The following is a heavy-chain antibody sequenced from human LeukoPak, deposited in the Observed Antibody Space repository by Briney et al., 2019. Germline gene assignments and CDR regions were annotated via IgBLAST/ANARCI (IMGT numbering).Heavy chain of an antibody. Sequence: SETLSLTCTVSGGSISSGTYYWNWIRQPAGKGLEWIGRIYTSGNTNYHPSLKSRVTISVDTSKNQFSLKLSSVTAADTAMYYCARAVLATKSEHWFDSWGQGTLVTVSS. D-gene: IGHD2-8*01. CDR2: IYTSGNT. CDR3: ARAVLATKSEHWFDS. V-gene: IGHV4-61*02. J-gene: IGHJ5*01. CDR1: GGSISSGTYY.